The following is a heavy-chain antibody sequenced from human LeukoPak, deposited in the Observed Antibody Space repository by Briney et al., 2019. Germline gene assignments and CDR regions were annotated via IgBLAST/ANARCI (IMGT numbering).Heavy chain of an antibody. D-gene: IGHD3-9*01. CDR3: ARGCLRYFDWLLDY. Sequence: ASVKVSCTASGGPFATYASSWVRQAPGQGLEWVGGIIPIFGIATYAQKFQGRVTITADESTNTAYMELSSLEFEDTAVYYCARGCLRYFDWLLDYWGQGTLVTVSS. V-gene: IGHV1-69*13. CDR2: IIPIFGIA. CDR1: GGPFATYA. J-gene: IGHJ4*02.